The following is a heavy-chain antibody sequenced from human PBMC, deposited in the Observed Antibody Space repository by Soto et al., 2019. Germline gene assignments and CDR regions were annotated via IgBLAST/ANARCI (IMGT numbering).Heavy chain of an antibody. D-gene: IGHD5-18*01. V-gene: IGHV1-69*13. J-gene: IGHJ5*02. CDR1: GVTFSSYS. Sequence: ASVKVSCKASGVTFSSYSISWVGQAPGQGLEWMGGLIPIFGTANYAQKFQGRVTITADESTSTAYMELSSLRSEDTAVYYCARDSHSYGPRTNWFDPWGQGTLVTVSS. CDR2: LIPIFGTA. CDR3: ARDSHSYGPRTNWFDP.